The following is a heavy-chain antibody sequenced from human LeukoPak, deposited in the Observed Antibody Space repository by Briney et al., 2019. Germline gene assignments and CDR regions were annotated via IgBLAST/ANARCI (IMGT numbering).Heavy chain of an antibody. Sequence: ASVKVSCKASGYTFTSYGISWVRQAPGQGLEWMGIINPSGGSTSYAQKFQGRVTMTRDTSTSTVYMELSSLRSEDTAVYYCARDRRDYDILTGYSISYYFDYWGQGTLVTVSS. CDR3: ARDRRDYDILTGYSISYYFDY. D-gene: IGHD3-9*01. J-gene: IGHJ4*02. CDR1: GYTFTSYG. CDR2: INPSGGST. V-gene: IGHV1-46*01.